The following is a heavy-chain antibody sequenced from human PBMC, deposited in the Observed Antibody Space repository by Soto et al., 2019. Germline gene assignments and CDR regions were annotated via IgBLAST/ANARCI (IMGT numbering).Heavy chain of an antibody. CDR2: ISGSGGST. V-gene: IGHV3-23*01. Sequence: PGGSLRLSCAASGFTFSSYAMSWVRQAPGKGLEWVSAISGSGGSTYYADSVKGRFTISRDNSKNTLYLQMNSLRAEDTSLYYCANHFDYDILTGYYNGPSFDYWGQGTLVTVSS. CDR3: ANHFDYDILTGYYNGPSFDY. J-gene: IGHJ4*02. CDR1: GFTFSSYA. D-gene: IGHD3-9*01.